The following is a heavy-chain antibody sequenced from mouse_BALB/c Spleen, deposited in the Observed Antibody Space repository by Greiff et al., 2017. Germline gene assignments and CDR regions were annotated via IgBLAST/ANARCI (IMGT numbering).Heavy chain of an antibody. J-gene: IGHJ4*01. CDR2: ISSGGSYT. V-gene: IGHV5-6*01. D-gene: IGHD2-3*01. Sequence: EVKLMESGGDLVKPGGSLKLSCAASGFTFSSYGMSWVRQTPDKRLEWVATISSGGSYTYYPDSVKGRFTISRDNAKNTLYLQMSSLKSEDTAMYYCARFDGYSYYAMDYWGQGTSVTVSS. CDR1: GFTFSSYG. CDR3: ARFDGYSYYAMDY.